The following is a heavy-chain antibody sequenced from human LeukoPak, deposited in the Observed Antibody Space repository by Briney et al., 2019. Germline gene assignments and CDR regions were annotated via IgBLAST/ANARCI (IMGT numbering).Heavy chain of an antibody. CDR1: GFTFSSSW. J-gene: IGHJ6*03. CDR3: ARAGSGSYYIYYYYYMDV. V-gene: IGHV3-7*01. CDR2: IKQDGSEK. Sequence: GGSLRLSCAASGFTFSSSWMSWVRQAPGKGLEWVANIKQDGSEKYYVDSVKGRFTISRDNAKNSLYLQMNSLRAEDTAVYYCARAGSGSYYIYYYYYMDVWGKGTTVTVSS. D-gene: IGHD3-10*01.